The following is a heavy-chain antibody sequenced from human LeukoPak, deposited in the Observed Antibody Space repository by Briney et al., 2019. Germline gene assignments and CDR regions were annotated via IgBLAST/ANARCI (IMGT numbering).Heavy chain of an antibody. J-gene: IGHJ4*02. D-gene: IGHD2-15*01. CDR2: INSDGTST. CDR3: ARDIGYSSFGY. V-gene: IGHV3-74*01. CDR1: GFTFSSYW. Sequence: PGGSLRLSCAASGFTFSSYWMHWVRQAPGKGLVYVSRINSDGTSTSYADSVKGRFTISRDNAKNTLYLLMNSLRAEDTAVYYCARDIGYSSFGYWGQGTLVTVSS.